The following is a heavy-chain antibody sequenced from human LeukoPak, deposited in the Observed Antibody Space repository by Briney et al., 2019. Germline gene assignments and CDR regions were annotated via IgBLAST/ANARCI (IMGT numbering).Heavy chain of an antibody. CDR1: GFTLSDHY. J-gene: IGHJ6*02. D-gene: IGHD3-22*01. Sequence: GGSLRLSCAASGFTLSDHYMSWIRQAPGKGLEWVSVIYSGGSTYYADSVKGRFTISRDNSKNTLYLQMNSLRAEDTAVYYCARDFRGSSGYYLKRLSYGMDVWGQGTTVTVSS. CDR2: IYSGGST. CDR3: ARDFRGSSGYYLKRLSYGMDV. V-gene: IGHV3-53*01.